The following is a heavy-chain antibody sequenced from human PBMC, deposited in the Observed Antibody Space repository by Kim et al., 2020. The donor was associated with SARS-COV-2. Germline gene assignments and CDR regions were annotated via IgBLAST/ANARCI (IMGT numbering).Heavy chain of an antibody. J-gene: IGHJ6*02. CDR2: IYYSGST. Sequence: SETLSLTCTVSGGSISSGGYYWSWIRQHPGKGLEWIGYIYYSGSTYYNPSLKSRVTISVNTSKNQFSLKLSSVTAADTAVYYCARGAEISSSWYGGLYYYGVDIWGQGTTFTVS. D-gene: IGHD6-13*01. CDR1: GGSISSGGYY. V-gene: IGHV4-31*03. CDR3: ARGAEISSSWYGGLYYYGVDI.